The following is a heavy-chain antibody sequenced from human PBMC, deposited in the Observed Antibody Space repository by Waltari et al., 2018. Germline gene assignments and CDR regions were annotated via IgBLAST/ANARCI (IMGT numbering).Heavy chain of an antibody. V-gene: IGHV1-8*01. CDR1: GYTFTSYD. J-gene: IGHJ4*02. Sequence: QVQLVQYGAEVKKPGASVKVSCKASGYTFTSYDITWVRQATGQGLEWMGWMNPNSGNTGYAQKFQGRVTMTRNTSISTAYMELSSLRSEDTAVYYCARFQWLLPAVFDYWGQGTLVTVSS. CDR2: MNPNSGNT. CDR3: ARFQWLLPAVFDY. D-gene: IGHD6-19*01.